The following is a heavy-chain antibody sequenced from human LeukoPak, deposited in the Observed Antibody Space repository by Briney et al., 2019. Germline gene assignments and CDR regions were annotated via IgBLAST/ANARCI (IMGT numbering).Heavy chain of an antibody. CDR3: AGNDYVWGSYRHNY. CDR2: IYYSGST. Sequence: PSETLSLTCTVSGGSISSSSYYWGWIRQPPGKGLEWIGSIYYSGSTYYNPSLKSRVTISVDTSKNQFSLKLSSVTAADTAVYYCAGNDYVWGSYRHNYWGQGTLVTVSS. V-gene: IGHV4-39*07. CDR1: GGSISSSSYY. J-gene: IGHJ4*02. D-gene: IGHD3-16*02.